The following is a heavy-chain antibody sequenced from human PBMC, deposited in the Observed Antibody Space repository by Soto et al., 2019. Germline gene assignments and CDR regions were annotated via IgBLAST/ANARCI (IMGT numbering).Heavy chain of an antibody. V-gene: IGHV1-69*13. Sequence: SVKVSCKASGGTFSSYAISWVRQAPGQGLEWMGGIIPIFGTANYAQKFQGRVTITADESTSTAYMELSSLRSEDTAVYYCARAVGIVATGAYYYYGMDVWGQGTTVTVSS. CDR1: GGTFSSYA. CDR2: IIPIFGTA. J-gene: IGHJ6*02. D-gene: IGHD5-12*01. CDR3: ARAVGIVATGAYYYYGMDV.